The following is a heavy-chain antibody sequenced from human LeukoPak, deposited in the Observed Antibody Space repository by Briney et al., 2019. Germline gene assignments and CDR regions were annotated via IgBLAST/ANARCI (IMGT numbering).Heavy chain of an antibody. Sequence: PGGSLRLSCAASGFTFSSYAMSWVRQAPGKGLEWVSAISGSGGSTYYADSVKGRFTISRDNSKNTLYLQMNSLRAEDTAVYYCAKVSEEPDALFGELSYMTHSYFDYWGQGTLVTVSS. V-gene: IGHV3-23*01. CDR1: GFTFSSYA. CDR2: ISGSGGST. D-gene: IGHD3-10*01. CDR3: AKVSEEPDALFGELSYMTHSYFDY. J-gene: IGHJ4*02.